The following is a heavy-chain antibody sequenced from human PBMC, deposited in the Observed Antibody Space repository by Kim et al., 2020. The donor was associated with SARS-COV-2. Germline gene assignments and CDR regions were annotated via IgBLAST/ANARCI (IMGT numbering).Heavy chain of an antibody. V-gene: IGHV3-23*01. CDR3: ANRHISADHLLGSYVLTY. Sequence: GGSLRLSCAASGFTFGNYAMAWVRQAQGKGLEWVSAISGDAGSTYYADSVKGRFTVSRDNSKNTLYLQMNSLRGEDTAVYYCANRHISADHLLGSYVLTYWGQRTLVTVSS. J-gene: IGHJ4*02. D-gene: IGHD3-16*01. CDR2: ISGDAGST. CDR1: GFTFGNYA.